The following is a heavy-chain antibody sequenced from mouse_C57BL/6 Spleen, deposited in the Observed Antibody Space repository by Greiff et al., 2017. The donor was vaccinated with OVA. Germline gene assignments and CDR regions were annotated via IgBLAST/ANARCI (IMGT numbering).Heavy chain of an antibody. D-gene: IGHD3-3*01. CDR3: SREGLLLAMDC. CDR2: IYPGDGDT. V-gene: IGHV1-80*01. J-gene: IGHJ4*01. Sequence: QVQLQESGAELVKPGASVKLSCKASGYAFSSYWMNWVKQRPGKGLEWIGQIYPGDGDTNYNGKFKGKATLTADKSSSTAYMQLSSLTSEDAAVYFYSREGLLLAMDCWGQGTSVTVSS. CDR1: GYAFSSYW.